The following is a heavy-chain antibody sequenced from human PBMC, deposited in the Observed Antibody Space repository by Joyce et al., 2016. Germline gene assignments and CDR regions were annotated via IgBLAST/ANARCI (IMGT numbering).Heavy chain of an antibody. CDR1: GGPFRGFL. D-gene: IGHD6-19*01. CDR3: ARSQWLAPLMY. CDR2: VNTSGAT. J-gene: IGHJ4*02. V-gene: IGHV4-34*02. Sequence: QVQLQQWGAGLLKPSETLSLTCGVNGGPFRGFLWTWVRQPPGEGLQLIGDVNTSGATNYNPSLNSRVTISVDTSKNQFSLTLTSITAADTAMYYCARSQWLAPLMYWGQGSLVAVSS.